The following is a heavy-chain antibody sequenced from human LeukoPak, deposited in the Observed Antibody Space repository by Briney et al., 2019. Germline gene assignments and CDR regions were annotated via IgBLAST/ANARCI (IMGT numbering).Heavy chain of an antibody. CDR1: GFDFSSNW. V-gene: IGHV3-74*01. CDR2: IKGDGIST. D-gene: IGHD3-3*01. Sequence: GGSLRLSCAAPGFDFSSNWMHWVRHAPGQGLVWVSRIKGDGISTNYADSVKGRFTISRDIAKNTLYLQMNSLRAEDTGVYYCAKDHYWSIDYWGRGTLVTVSS. CDR3: AKDHYWSIDY. J-gene: IGHJ4*02.